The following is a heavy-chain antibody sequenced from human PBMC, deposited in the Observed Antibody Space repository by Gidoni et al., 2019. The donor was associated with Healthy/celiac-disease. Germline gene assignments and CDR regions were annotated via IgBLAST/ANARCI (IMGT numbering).Heavy chain of an antibody. J-gene: IGHJ3*01. D-gene: IGHD1-1*01. CDR1: GFTFSSYG. CDR2: ISYDGSNK. CDR3: AKVLEV. Sequence: QVQLVESGGGVVQPVRSLRLSCAASGFTFSSYGMHWVRQAPGKGLEWVAVISYDGSNKYYADSVKGRFTISRDNSKNTLYLQMNSLRAEDTAVYYCAKVLEVWGQGTMVTVSS. V-gene: IGHV3-30*18.